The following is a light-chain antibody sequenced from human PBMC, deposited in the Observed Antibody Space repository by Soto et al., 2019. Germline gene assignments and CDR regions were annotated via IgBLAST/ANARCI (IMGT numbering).Light chain of an antibody. Sequence: EIVMTQSPATLSVSPGERATLSCWATQSVSRNLAWYQQKRGQTPRLLIYDASTRATGIPARFSGTGSGTDFTLTISRLQSEDFAIDYWQQYDKRPLTFVQGTKVEIK. CDR2: DAS. V-gene: IGKV3-15*01. CDR1: QSVSRN. J-gene: IGKJ1*01. CDR3: QQYDKRPLT.